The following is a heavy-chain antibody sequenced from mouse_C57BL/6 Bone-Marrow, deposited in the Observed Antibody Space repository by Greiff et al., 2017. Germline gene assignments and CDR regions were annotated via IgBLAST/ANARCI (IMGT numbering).Heavy chain of an antibody. J-gene: IGHJ1*03. Sequence: QVQLQQPGAKLVKPGASVKLSCKASGYTFTSYWMHWVKQRPGQGLEWIGMIHPNSGSTNYNEKFKSKATLTVDKSSSTAYMQLSSLTSEDSAVYYCARDTAVVAHWYFDVWGTGTTVTVSS. CDR2: IHPNSGST. V-gene: IGHV1-64*01. D-gene: IGHD1-1*01. CDR3: ARDTAVVAHWYFDV. CDR1: GYTFTSYW.